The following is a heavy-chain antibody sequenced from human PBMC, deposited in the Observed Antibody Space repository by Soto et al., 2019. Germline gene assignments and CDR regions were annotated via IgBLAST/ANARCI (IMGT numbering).Heavy chain of an antibody. CDR2: INPNSGGT. CDR3: ARDYYDSSGDAFDI. V-gene: IGHV1-2*04. Sequence: VASVKVSCKGSGYTFTGYYMHWVRQAPGQGLEWMGWINPNSGGTNYAQKFQGWVTMTRDTSISTAYMELSRLRSDDTDVYYCARDYYDSSGDAFDIWGQGTMVTVSS. D-gene: IGHD3-22*01. CDR1: GYTFTGYY. J-gene: IGHJ3*02.